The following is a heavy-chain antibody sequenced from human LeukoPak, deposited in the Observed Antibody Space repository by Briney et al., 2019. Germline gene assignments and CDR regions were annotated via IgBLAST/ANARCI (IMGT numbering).Heavy chain of an antibody. CDR1: GYTFTSYG. CDR2: ISAYNGNT. D-gene: IGHD4-17*01. Sequence: GASVKVSCKASGYTFTSYGISWVRQAPGQGLEWMGWISAYNGNTNYAQKLQGRVTMTTDTSTSTAYMGLRSLRSDDTAVYHCARDTEPYGDAFDPWGQGTLVTVSS. V-gene: IGHV1-18*01. J-gene: IGHJ5*02. CDR3: ARDTEPYGDAFDP.